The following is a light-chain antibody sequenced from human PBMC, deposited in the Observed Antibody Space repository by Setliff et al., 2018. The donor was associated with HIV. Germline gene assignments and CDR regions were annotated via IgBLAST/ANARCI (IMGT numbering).Light chain of an antibody. Sequence: QSVLTQPPSVSGAPGQRVTISCTGSSSNIGAGFDVHWYQQLPGTAPKFLIYGNNNWPSGVPDRFSGSKSGTSASLAITGLQAEDEADYYCQSYDSSLSAVVFGGGTKVTVL. CDR2: GNN. CDR3: QSYDSSLSAVV. J-gene: IGLJ2*01. CDR1: SSNIGAGFD. V-gene: IGLV1-40*01.